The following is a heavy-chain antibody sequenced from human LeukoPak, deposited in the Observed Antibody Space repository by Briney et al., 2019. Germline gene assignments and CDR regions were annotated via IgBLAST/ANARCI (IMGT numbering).Heavy chain of an antibody. Sequence: GGSLTLSCAPSGLTVITNDMTCVRDAPGRGLEWVSVLYSDGNTKYADSVQGRFTISRDNSTHTLYLEINSLSPDDTAVYYCARGVEPLAANTLAYWGQGTLVTVSS. CDR2: LYSDGNT. CDR1: GLTVITND. D-gene: IGHD1-14*01. CDR3: ARGVEPLAANTLAY. V-gene: IGHV3-53*01. J-gene: IGHJ4*02.